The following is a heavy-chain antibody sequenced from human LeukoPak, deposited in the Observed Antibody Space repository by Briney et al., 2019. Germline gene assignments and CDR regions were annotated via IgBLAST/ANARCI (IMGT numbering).Heavy chain of an antibody. D-gene: IGHD4-17*01. Sequence: ASVKVSCKASGYTFTSYGISWVRQAPGQGLEWMGWISAYNGNTNYAQKLQGRVTMTTDTSTSTAYMELRSLRSDDTAVYYCARDYYPYGVTPAGYWGQGTLVTVSS. J-gene: IGHJ4*02. V-gene: IGHV1-18*01. CDR1: GYTFTSYG. CDR2: ISAYNGNT. CDR3: ARDYYPYGVTPAGY.